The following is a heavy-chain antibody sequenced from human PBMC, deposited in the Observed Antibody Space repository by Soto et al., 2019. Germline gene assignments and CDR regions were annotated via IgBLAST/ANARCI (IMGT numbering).Heavy chain of an antibody. D-gene: IGHD3-3*01. CDR2: IYHSGST. CDR3: ARGVRFLEWLSRYNWFDP. V-gene: IGHV4-30-2*01. CDR1: GGSISSGGYS. Sequence: SETLSLTCAVSGGSISSGGYSWSWIRQPPGKGLEWIGYIYHSGSTYYNPSLKSRVTISVDRSKNQFSLKLSSVTAADTAVYYCARGVRFLEWLSRYNWFDPWGQGTLVTV. J-gene: IGHJ5*02.